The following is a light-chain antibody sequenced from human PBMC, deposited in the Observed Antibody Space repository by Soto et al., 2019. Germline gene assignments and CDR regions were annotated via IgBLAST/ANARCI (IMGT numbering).Light chain of an antibody. CDR1: SSDIGSYNY. Sequence: QSALTQPASVSGSPGQSITISCTGTSSDIGSYNYVSWHQQHPGKAPELMVYDVSNRPSGVSNRFSGSKSGNTASLTISGLQAEDEADYYCSSYTSSSTLVVGGGTKLTVL. CDR2: DVS. V-gene: IGLV2-14*03. J-gene: IGLJ2*01. CDR3: SSYTSSSTLV.